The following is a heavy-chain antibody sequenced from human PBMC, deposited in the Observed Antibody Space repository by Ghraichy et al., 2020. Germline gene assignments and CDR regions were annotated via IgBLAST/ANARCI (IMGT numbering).Heavy chain of an antibody. CDR1: GGSFSGYY. J-gene: IGHJ6*02. D-gene: IGHD5-24*01. Sequence: SQTLSLTCAVYGGSFSGYYWSWIRQPPGKGLEWIGEINHSGSTNYNPSLKSRVTISVDTSKNQFSLKLSSVTAADTAVYYCARAEGLQAFYYGMDVWGQGTTVTVSS. CDR2: INHSGST. V-gene: IGHV4-34*01. CDR3: ARAEGLQAFYYGMDV.